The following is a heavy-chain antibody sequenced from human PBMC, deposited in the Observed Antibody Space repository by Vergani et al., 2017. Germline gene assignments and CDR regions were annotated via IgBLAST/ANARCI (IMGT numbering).Heavy chain of an antibody. D-gene: IGHD2-15*01. CDR3: SCSRSLDYYYGMDV. Sequence: QVQLVQSGAEVKKPGASVKVSCKASGYTFIGYYMHWVRQAPGQGLEWMGWINPNSGGTNYAQKFQGRVIMTRDTSISTAYMELSRLRSDDTAVYYCSCSRSLDYYYGMDVWGQGTTVTVSS. V-gene: IGHV1-2*02. CDR2: INPNSGGT. CDR1: GYTFIGYY. J-gene: IGHJ6*02.